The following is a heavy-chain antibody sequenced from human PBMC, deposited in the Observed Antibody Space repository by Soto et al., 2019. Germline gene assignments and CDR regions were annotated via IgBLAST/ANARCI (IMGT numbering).Heavy chain of an antibody. J-gene: IGHJ3*02. CDR2: IYSGGST. CDR1: GFTVSSNY. CDR3: ARTYSTSWANAFDI. V-gene: IGHV3-66*01. Sequence: GSLRLSCAASGFTVSSNYMSWVRQAPGKGLEWVSVIYSGGSTYYADSVKGRFTISRDNSKSTLYLQMNSLRAEDTAVYYCARTYSTSWANAFDIWGQGTMVTVSS. D-gene: IGHD6-13*01.